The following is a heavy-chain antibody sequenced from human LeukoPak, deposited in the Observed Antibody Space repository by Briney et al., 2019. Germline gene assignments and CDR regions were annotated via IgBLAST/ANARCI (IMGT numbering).Heavy chain of an antibody. V-gene: IGHV3-30*18. CDR2: ISYDGSN. J-gene: IGHJ3*02. Sequence: QSGGSLRLSCAASGFTVSSNYMSWVRQAPGKGLEWVAVISYDGSNLYADSVKGRFTISRDNSKSTLYLQMNSLRAEDTAVYYCAKARIQTDAFDIWGQGTMVTVSS. CDR3: AKARIQTDAFDI. D-gene: IGHD2/OR15-2a*01. CDR1: GFTVSSNY.